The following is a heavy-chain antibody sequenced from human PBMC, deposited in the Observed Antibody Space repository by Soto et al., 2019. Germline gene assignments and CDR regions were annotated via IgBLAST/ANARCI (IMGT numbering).Heavy chain of an antibody. V-gene: IGHV3-7*01. CDR2: IKQDGSEK. CDR1: GFTFSSHW. Sequence: DVRLVESGGGLVQPGGSLRLSCAASGFTFSSHWMTWVRQAPGKGLEWVANIKQDGSEKNYVDSVKGRFTISRDNAKNSLYLQLNSLRAKDTAVYYCARGSGDYWGQGTLVTVSS. J-gene: IGHJ4*02. D-gene: IGHD6-19*01. CDR3: ARGSGDY.